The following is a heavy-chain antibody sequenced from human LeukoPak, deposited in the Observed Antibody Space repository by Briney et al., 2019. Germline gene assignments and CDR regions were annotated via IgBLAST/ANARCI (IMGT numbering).Heavy chain of an antibody. CDR2: ISGSGGST. D-gene: IGHD3-3*01. CDR1: GFTFSSYA. J-gene: IGHJ4*02. Sequence: GASLRLSCAASGFTFSSYAMSWVRQAPGKGLEWVSAISGSGGSTYYADSVKGRFAISRDNSKNTLYLQMNSLRAEDTAVYYCARSARITIFGVVIIDYWGQGTLVTVSS. V-gene: IGHV3-23*01. CDR3: ARSARITIFGVVIIDY.